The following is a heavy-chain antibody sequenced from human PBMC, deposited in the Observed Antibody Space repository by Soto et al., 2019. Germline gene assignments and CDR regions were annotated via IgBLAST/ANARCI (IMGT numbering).Heavy chain of an antibody. CDR1: GGSISSYY. CDR3: ARQAYSSSWYGSWFDP. Sequence: SETLSLTCTVSGGSISSYYWSWIRQPPGKGLEWIGYIYYSGSTNYNPSLKSRVTISVDTPKNQFSLKLSSVTAADTAVYYCARQAYSSSWYGSWFDPWGQGTLVTVSS. CDR2: IYYSGST. V-gene: IGHV4-59*08. J-gene: IGHJ5*02. D-gene: IGHD6-13*01.